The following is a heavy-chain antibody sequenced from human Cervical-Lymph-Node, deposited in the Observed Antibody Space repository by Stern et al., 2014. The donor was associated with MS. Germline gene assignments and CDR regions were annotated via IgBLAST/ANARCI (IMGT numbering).Heavy chain of an antibody. J-gene: IGHJ5*01. CDR2: IYGDDTS. Sequence: QVTLRESGPPLVKPPETLTLTCKFSGFSLSSGAVAVAWIRSPPGKALEWHVLIYGDDTSYYRQSLRNRLTLTKDASRDNVVLIMTNMDPVDTATYYCARTGDPWFDSWGQGTLVTVSS. CDR1: GFSLSSGAVA. V-gene: IGHV2-5*02. D-gene: IGHD1-1*01. CDR3: ARTGDPWFDS.